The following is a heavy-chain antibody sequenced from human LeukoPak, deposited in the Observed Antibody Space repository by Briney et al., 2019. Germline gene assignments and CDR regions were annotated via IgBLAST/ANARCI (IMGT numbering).Heavy chain of an antibody. CDR2: IYPGDSDT. V-gene: IGHV5-51*01. D-gene: IGHD4-17*01. J-gene: IGHJ6*02. Sequence: GESLKISCKGSGYSFTSYWLGWVRQMPGKGLEWMGVIYPGDSDTSYSPPFQGQVTISADKSINTAYLQWSSLKAPDTAMYYCARRSYGDYGLDVWGQGTTVTVSS. CDR1: GYSFTSYW. CDR3: ARRSYGDYGLDV.